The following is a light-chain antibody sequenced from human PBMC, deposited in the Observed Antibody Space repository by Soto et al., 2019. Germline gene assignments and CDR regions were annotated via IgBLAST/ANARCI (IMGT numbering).Light chain of an antibody. CDR2: GNS. V-gene: IGLV1-40*01. CDR1: SSNIGAGDD. Sequence: QSVLTQPPSVSGAPGQRVTISCTGSSSNIGAGDDVHWYQQRPGTAPKLLIYGNSNRPSGVPDRFSGSNSGTSASLAITGLQAEDEADDYCQSYDSSLSGVVFGGGTKLTVL. CDR3: QSYDSSLSGVV. J-gene: IGLJ2*01.